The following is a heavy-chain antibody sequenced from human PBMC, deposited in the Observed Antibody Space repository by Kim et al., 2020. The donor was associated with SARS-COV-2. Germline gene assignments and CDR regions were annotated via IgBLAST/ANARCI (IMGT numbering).Heavy chain of an antibody. CDR3: ARVRGLRRNYYYGMDV. CDR1: GFTFSSYD. Sequence: GGSLRLSCAASGFTFSSYDMHWVRQATGKGLESVSAIGTAGDTYYPGSVKGRFTISRENAKNSLYLQMNSLRAGDTAVYYCARVRGLRRNYYYGMDVWGQGTTVTVSS. CDR2: IGTAGDT. D-gene: IGHD3-10*01. V-gene: IGHV3-13*01. J-gene: IGHJ6*02.